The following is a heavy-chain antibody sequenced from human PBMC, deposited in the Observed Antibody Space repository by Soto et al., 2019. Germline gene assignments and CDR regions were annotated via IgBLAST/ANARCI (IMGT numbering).Heavy chain of an antibody. J-gene: IGHJ6*02. CDR2: IYHSGST. CDR3: ARWPHSSSSGPYYYSGMDV. D-gene: IGHD6-6*01. Sequence: PSDTLSLTCAVSGGSISSSNWWSWVRQPPGKGLEWIGEIYHSGSTNYNPSLKSRVTISVDKSKNQFSLKLSSVTAADTAVYYCARWPHSSSSGPYYYSGMDVWAQGTTVTVS. V-gene: IGHV4-4*02. CDR1: GGSISSSNW.